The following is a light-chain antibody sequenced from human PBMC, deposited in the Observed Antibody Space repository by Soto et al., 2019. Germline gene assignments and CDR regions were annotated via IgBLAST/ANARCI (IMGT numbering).Light chain of an antibody. V-gene: IGLV2-14*01. J-gene: IGLJ1*01. CDR3: SSYTTSSPYV. CDR2: EVS. Sequence: QSVLTQPASVSGSPGQSITISCTGTNSDVGGYNYVSWYQQHPGKAPKLMISEVSNRPSGVSNRFSGSKSGNTASLTISGLQAEDEADYYCSSYTTSSPYVFGTGTKVTVL. CDR1: NSDVGGYNY.